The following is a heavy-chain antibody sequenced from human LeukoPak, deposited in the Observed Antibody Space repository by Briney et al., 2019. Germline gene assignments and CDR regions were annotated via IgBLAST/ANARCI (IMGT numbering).Heavy chain of an antibody. D-gene: IGHD3-16*01. V-gene: IGHV1-69*04. CDR1: GYTFTSYY. J-gene: IGHJ4*02. Sequence: SVKVSCKASGYTFTSYYMHWVRQAPGQGLEWMGRIIPILGIANYAQKFQGRVTITADKSTSTAYMELSSLRSEDTAVYYCAREFSRANYDYVWGSLDYWGQGTLVTVSS. CDR2: IIPILGIA. CDR3: AREFSRANYDYVWGSLDY.